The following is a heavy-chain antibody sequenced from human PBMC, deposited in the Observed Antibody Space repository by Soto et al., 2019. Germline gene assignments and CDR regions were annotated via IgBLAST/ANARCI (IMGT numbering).Heavy chain of an antibody. J-gene: IGHJ3*02. V-gene: IGHV3-23*01. D-gene: IGHD2-15*01. CDR2: ISGSGGST. CDR1: GFTFSSYA. Sequence: GGSLRLSCAASGFTFSSYAMSWVRQAPGKGLEWVSAISGSGGSTYYADSVKGRFTISRDDSKNTLYLQMNSLKTEDTAVYYCTTDLRGYCSGGSCYSGGDAFDIWGQGTMVTVSS. CDR3: TTDLRGYCSGGSCYSGGDAFDI.